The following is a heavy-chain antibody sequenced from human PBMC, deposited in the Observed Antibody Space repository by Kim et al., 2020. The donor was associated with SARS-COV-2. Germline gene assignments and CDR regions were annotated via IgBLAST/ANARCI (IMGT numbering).Heavy chain of an antibody. D-gene: IGHD2-2*01. V-gene: IGHV3-23*01. Sequence: TGRFTISRDNSKNTLYLQMNSLRDEDTAVYYCAKDLGYCSSTSCYGQWDYWGQGTLVTVSS. CDR3: AKDLGYCSSTSCYGQWDY. J-gene: IGHJ4*02.